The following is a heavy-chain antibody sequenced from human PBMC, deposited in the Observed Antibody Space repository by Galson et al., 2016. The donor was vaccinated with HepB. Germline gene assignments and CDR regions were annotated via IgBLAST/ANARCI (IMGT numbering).Heavy chain of an antibody. D-gene: IGHD3-16*02. J-gene: IGHJ4*02. CDR2: INGTGGKT. CDR3: GRGGRTFGEVSVQ. V-gene: IGHV3-23*01. Sequence: SLRLSCAASGFTFSTYTMSWVRQAPGKGLERVSCINGTGGKTYYAHSVKGRFTISIDKTMNSLYLQMNSQRDEDTAVYFCGRGGRTFGEVSVQWGQGALVTVSS. CDR1: GFTFSTYT.